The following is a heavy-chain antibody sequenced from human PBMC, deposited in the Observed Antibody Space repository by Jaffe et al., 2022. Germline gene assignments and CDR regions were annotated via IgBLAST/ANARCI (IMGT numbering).Heavy chain of an antibody. D-gene: IGHD2-2*01. CDR1: GFTVSSNY. CDR3: ARDSHIVVDLYYYMDV. Sequence: EVQLVESGGGLVQPGGSLRLSCAASGFTVSSNYMSWVRQAPGKGLEWVSVIYSGGSTYYADSVKGRFTISRDNSKNTLYLQMNSLRAEDTAVYYCARDSHIVVDLYYYMDVWGKGTTVTVSS. CDR2: IYSGGST. V-gene: IGHV3-66*02. J-gene: IGHJ6*03.